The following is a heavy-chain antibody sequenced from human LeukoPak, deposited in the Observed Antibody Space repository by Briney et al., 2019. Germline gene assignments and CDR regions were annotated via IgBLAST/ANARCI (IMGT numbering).Heavy chain of an antibody. CDR1: GGTFSSYA. V-gene: IGHV1-24*01. CDR3: ATGVPPYSSGWYYYYYGMDV. CDR2: FDPEDGET. Sequence: RASVKVSCKASGGTFSSYAISWVRQAPGKGLEWMGGFDPEDGETIYAQKFQGRVTMTEDTSTDTAYMELSSLRSEDTAVYYCATGVPPYSSGWYYYYYGMDVWGQGTTVTVSS. J-gene: IGHJ6*02. D-gene: IGHD6-19*01.